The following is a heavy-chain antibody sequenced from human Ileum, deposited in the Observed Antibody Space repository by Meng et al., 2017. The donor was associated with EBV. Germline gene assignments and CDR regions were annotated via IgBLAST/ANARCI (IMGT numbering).Heavy chain of an antibody. V-gene: IGHV4-59*08. D-gene: IGHD2-15*01. CDR3: ARGGWSLDY. J-gene: IGHJ4*02. Sequence: VHLQESGRGLLTPSKTLSLTCTVSVGSISSYYWSWIRQPPGKGLEWIGYIYYSGSTNYNPSLKSRVTISVDTSKNQFSLNLSSVTAADTAVYYCARGGWSLDYWGQGTLVTVSS. CDR2: IYYSGST. CDR1: VGSISSYY.